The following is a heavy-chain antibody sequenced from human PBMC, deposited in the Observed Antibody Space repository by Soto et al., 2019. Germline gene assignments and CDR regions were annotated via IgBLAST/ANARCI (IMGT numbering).Heavy chain of an antibody. V-gene: IGHV1-69*12. J-gene: IGHJ3*02. CDR1: GGTFSSYA. CDR3: WVWFGDAFDI. Sequence: QVQLVQSGAEVKKPGSSVKVSCKASGGTFSSYAISWVRQAPGQGLEWMGGIIPIFGTANYAQKFQGRVTITGDESTSTAYMGLRSLRSEDKAVYYCWVWFGDAFDIWGQGTMVTVSS. D-gene: IGHD3-10*01. CDR2: IIPIFGTA.